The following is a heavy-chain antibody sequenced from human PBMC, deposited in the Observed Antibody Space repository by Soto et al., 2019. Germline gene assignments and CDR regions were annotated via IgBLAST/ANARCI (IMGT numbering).Heavy chain of an antibody. V-gene: IGHV4-31*03. Sequence: QVQLQESGPGLVKPSQTQSLTCTVSGGSISSGNYYWSWLRQHPGKGLEWIGYIYHSGSTYYNPSLKSRVTISVDTSKNQFSLKLSSVTAADTAIYYCAREYGDPFPSNWFDPWGQGTLVTVSS. J-gene: IGHJ5*02. CDR1: GGSISSGNYY. CDR2: IYHSGST. CDR3: AREYGDPFPSNWFDP. D-gene: IGHD4-17*01.